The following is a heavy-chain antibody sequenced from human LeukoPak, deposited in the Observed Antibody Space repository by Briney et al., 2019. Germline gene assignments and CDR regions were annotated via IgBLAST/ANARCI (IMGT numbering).Heavy chain of an antibody. Sequence: GESLKISCKASGYCLCTYWIDWVRQMPGKGLEWMGIIYPGDSQTRYSPSFQGQATISADKSITTANLQWSSLKASDTAIYYCATKLEDCGGFDYWGQGNLVTVSS. J-gene: IGHJ4*02. CDR2: IYPGDSQT. V-gene: IGHV5-51*01. CDR3: ATKLEDCGGFDY. CDR1: GYCLCTYW. D-gene: IGHD3/OR15-3a*01.